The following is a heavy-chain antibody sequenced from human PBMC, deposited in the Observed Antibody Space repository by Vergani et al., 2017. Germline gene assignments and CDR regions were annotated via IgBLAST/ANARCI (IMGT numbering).Heavy chain of an antibody. V-gene: IGHV3-74*01. CDR3: ARGAWYFDL. J-gene: IGHJ2*01. CDR2: MNFDGSST. CDR1: GFTSTSYW. Sequence: EEQLVESGGGLVLSGGSLRLSCAASGFTSTSYWMNWVRQAPGKGLEWVSRMNFDGSSTTYADSVKGRFSISRDNAKNTLYLQMNSLRAEDPAVYYCARGAWYFDLWGRGTLVTVSS.